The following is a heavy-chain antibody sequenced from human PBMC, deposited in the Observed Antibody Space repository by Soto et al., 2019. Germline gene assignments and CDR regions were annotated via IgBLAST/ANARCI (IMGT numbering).Heavy chain of an antibody. J-gene: IGHJ4*02. D-gene: IGHD3-22*01. Sequence: ASVKVSCKASGGTFSSYAISWVRQAPGQGLEWMGGIIPIFGTANYAQKFQGRVTITADESTSTAYMELSSLRSEDTAVYYCASYRYYYDSSGYYFDYWGQGTLVTVSS. CDR1: GGTFSSYA. CDR2: IIPIFGTA. V-gene: IGHV1-69*13. CDR3: ASYRYYYDSSGYYFDY.